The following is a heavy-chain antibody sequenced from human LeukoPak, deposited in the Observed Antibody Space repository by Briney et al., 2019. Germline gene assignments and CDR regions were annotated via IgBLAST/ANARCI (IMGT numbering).Heavy chain of an antibody. D-gene: IGHD3-10*01. Sequence: ASVKVSCKASGYTFTGYYMHWVRQAPGQGLEWMGWINPNSGGTNYAQKFQGRVTMTRDTSISTAYMELSRLTSDDTAVYYCASLGDFFGSGSYAPFDYWGQGSLVTVSS. CDR3: ASLGDFFGSGSYAPFDY. CDR2: INPNSGGT. V-gene: IGHV1-2*02. CDR1: GYTFTGYY. J-gene: IGHJ4*02.